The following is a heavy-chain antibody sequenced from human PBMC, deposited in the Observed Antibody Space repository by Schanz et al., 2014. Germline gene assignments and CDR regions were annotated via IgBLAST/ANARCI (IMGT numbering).Heavy chain of an antibody. D-gene: IGHD3-22*01. CDR3: AREVGLYDRGCLDP. CDR2: INGYNGHT. Sequence: QVQLVQSGAEVKKPGASVKVSCKASGYTFSSYGITWVRQAPGQGLEWMGWINGYNGHTLYTQKFQGRVTMTTDTTTRTSYMELRSLRSEDTAVYYCAREVGLYDRGCLDPWGQGTLVTVSS. CDR1: GYTFSSYG. V-gene: IGHV1-18*01. J-gene: IGHJ5*02.